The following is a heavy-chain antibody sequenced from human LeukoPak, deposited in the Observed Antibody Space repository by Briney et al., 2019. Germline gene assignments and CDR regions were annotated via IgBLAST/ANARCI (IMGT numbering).Heavy chain of an antibody. CDR1: GYTFTSYD. V-gene: IGHV1-8*03. CDR3: ARVSIAAAGRYYYYYYYMDV. D-gene: IGHD6-13*01. J-gene: IGHJ6*03. CDR2: MNPNSGNT. Sequence: ASVKVSCKASGYTFTSYDINWVRQATGQGLEWMGWMNPNSGNTGYAQKFQGRDTITRNTSISTAYMELSSLRSEDTAVYYCARVSIAAAGRYYYYYYYMDVWGKGTTVTVSS.